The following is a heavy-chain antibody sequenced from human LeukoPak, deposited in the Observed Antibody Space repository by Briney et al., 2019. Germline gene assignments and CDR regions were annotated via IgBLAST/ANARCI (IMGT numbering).Heavy chain of an antibody. J-gene: IGHJ4*02. V-gene: IGHV4-59*01. CDR2: IYYSGST. D-gene: IGHD1-26*01. CDR1: GGSISSYY. CDR3: AIELGRRELPPYYFDY. Sequence: PSETLSLTCTVSGGSISSYYWSWIRQPPGKGLEWIWYIYYSGSTNYNPSLKSRVTISVDTSKNQFSLKLSSATAADTAVYYCAIELGRRELPPYYFDYWGQGTLVTVSS.